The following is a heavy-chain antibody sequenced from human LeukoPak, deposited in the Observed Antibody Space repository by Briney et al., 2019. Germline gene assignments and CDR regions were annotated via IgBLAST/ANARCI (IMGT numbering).Heavy chain of an antibody. D-gene: IGHD2-2*01. J-gene: IGHJ6*02. V-gene: IGHV3-48*01. CDR2: LSSSGSVI. CDR3: AKRFSTSSRYYGMDV. CDR1: GFTFSNYN. Sequence: GGSLRLSCAASGFTFSNYNMNWVRQAPGKGLEWLSYLSSSGSVIYYADSVKGRFTISRDSARNSLYLQLNSLRAEDTAMYYCAKRFSTSSRYYGMDVWGQGTTVTVSS.